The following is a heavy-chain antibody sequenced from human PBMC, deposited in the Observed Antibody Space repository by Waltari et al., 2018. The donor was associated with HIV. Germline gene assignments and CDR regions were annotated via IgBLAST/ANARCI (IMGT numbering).Heavy chain of an antibody. CDR2: TYYRAEWRF. V-gene: IGHV6-1*02. CDR1: RHSLSSNTAA. Sequence: QVRLQQSGPGVMKTSQTLSLTCDISRHSLSSNTAAWNGVRRSPSRGFEWLGKTYYRAEWRFDYAGSMKGRLSISVDIAMNQFSLHLTSLIPDDTATYYCVRDSYGFDIWGQGNPV. J-gene: IGHJ4*02. D-gene: IGHD4-17*01. CDR3: VRDSYGFDI.